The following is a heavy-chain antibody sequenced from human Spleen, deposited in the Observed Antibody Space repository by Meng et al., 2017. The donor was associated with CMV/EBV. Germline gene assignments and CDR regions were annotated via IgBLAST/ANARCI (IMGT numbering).Heavy chain of an antibody. D-gene: IGHD5-18*01. CDR2: IYPGDSDT. J-gene: IGHJ6*02. CDR3: ARHERAPTANYYYYAMDV. V-gene: IGHV5-51*01. CDR1: GYSFTSYW. Sequence: GESLKISCKGSGYSFTSYWIGWVRQMPGKGLEWMGIIYPGDSDTKYSPSFQGQVTISADKSISTAYLQWSSLKASDTAMYYGARHERAPTANYYYYAMDVWGQGTTVTVSS.